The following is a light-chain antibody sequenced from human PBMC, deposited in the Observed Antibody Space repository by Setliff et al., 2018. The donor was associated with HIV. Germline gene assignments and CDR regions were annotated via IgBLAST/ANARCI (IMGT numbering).Light chain of an antibody. CDR1: SSDVGGYNY. J-gene: IGLJ1*01. CDR3: SSYAGSNNYV. Sequence: VLTQPPSASGSPGQSVTISCTGTSSDVGGYNYVSWYQQHPGKAPKLMIYEVSKRPSGVPDRFSGSKSGNTASLTVSGLQAEDEADYYCSSYAGSNNYVFGTGTKVTVL. CDR2: EVS. V-gene: IGLV2-8*01.